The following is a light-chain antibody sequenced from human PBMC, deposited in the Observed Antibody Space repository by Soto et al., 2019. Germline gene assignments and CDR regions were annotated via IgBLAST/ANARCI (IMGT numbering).Light chain of an antibody. J-gene: IGLJ3*02. V-gene: IGLV2-14*01. CDR3: SSYTHRNIRV. Sequence: QSVLTQPASVSGSPGQSIAISCTGTSSDVGGYDYVSWYQQHPGKAPKLMIYEVSNRPSGVSSRFSGSKSGNTASLTISGLQAEDEADYYCSSYTHRNIRVFGGGTKLTVL. CDR1: SSDVGGYDY. CDR2: EVS.